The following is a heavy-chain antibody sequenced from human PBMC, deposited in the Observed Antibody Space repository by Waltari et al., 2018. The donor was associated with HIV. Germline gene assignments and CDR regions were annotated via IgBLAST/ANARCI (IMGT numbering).Heavy chain of an antibody. D-gene: IGHD1-26*01. V-gene: IGHV3-33*01. CDR1: GFTFSSYG. J-gene: IGHJ4*02. CDR2: IWYDGNKK. CDR3: ARSLVGATYYLDY. Sequence: QVLLVESGGGVVQPGRSLRLSCAASGFTFSSYGMHWVRQAPGKGLEWGALIWYDGNKKFYADSVKGRFTISRDNSQNTLYLQMNSLRAEDTAVYYCARSLVGATYYLDYWGQGTLVTVSS.